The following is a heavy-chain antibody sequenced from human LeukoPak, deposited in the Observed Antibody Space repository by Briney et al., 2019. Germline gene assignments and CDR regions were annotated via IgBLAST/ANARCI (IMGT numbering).Heavy chain of an antibody. CDR2: IIPIFGTA. J-gene: IGHJ4*02. Sequence: ASVKDSCKASGGTFSSYAISWVRQAPGQGLEWMGRIIPIFGTANYAQKFQGRVTITADKSTSTAYMELSSLRSEDTAVYYCARARTGPFDYWGQGTLVTVSS. V-gene: IGHV1-69*06. CDR1: GGTFSSYA. CDR3: ARARTGPFDY. D-gene: IGHD3/OR15-3a*01.